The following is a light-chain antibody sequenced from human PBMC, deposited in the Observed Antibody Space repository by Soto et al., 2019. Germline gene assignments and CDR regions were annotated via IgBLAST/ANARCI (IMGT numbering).Light chain of an antibody. CDR1: SSDVGSFLY. CDR2: AVS. J-gene: IGLJ2*01. CDR3: SSYSSSSTLVV. V-gene: IGLV2-14*01. Sequence: QSVLTQPASVSGSPGQSITISCTGTSSDVGSFLYVSWFQQHPGKAPKLMIYAVSNRPSGISNRFSGSKSGNTASLTISGLQAEDEADYYCSSYSSSSTLVVFGGGTKVTVL.